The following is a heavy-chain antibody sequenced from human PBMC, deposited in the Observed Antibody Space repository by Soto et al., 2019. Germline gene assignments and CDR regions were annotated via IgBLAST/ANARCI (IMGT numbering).Heavy chain of an antibody. V-gene: IGHV4-39*01. Sequence: QLQLQESGPGLVKPSETLSLTCTVSGGSISSSSYYWGWIRQPPGKGLEWIGSIYYSGSTYYNPSLKSRVTISVDTSKNQFSLKLSSVTAADTAVYYCASPAGGSPFDYWGQGTLVTVSS. CDR2: IYYSGST. CDR1: GGSISSSSYY. D-gene: IGHD3-16*01. CDR3: ASPAGGSPFDY. J-gene: IGHJ4*02.